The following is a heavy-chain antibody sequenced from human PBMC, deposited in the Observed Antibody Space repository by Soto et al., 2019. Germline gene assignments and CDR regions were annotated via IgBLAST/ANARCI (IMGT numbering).Heavy chain of an antibody. V-gene: IGHV4-31*03. CDR1: GGSISSGGYY. D-gene: IGHD2-2*01. J-gene: IGHJ6*02. CDR2: IYYSGST. CDR3: AREVYQKYGMDV. Sequence: SETLSLTCTVSGGSISSGGYYWSWIRQHPGKGLEWIGYIYYSGSTYYNPSLKSRVTISVDTSKNQFSLKLSSVTAADTAVYYCAREVYQKYGMDVWGQGTTVTVS.